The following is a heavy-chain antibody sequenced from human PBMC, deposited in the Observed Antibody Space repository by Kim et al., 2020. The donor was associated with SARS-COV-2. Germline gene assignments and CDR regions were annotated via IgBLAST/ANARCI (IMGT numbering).Heavy chain of an antibody. J-gene: IGHJ4*02. D-gene: IGHD6-13*01. V-gene: IGHV3-21*01. Sequence: GGSLRLSCAASGFTFSSYSMNWVRQAPGKGLEWVSSISSSSSYIYYADSVKGRFTISRDNAKNSLYLQMNSLRAEDTAVYYCASIPIAGYSSSWSPYDYWGQGTLVTVSS. CDR1: GFTFSSYS. CDR2: ISSSSSYI. CDR3: ASIPIAGYSSSWSPYDY.